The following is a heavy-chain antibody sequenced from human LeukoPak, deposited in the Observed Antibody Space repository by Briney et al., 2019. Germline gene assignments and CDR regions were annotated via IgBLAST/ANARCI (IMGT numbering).Heavy chain of an antibody. D-gene: IGHD3-22*01. CDR3: ASGSRGYYYDSSGYHREGMDV. CDR1: GFTVSSNY. V-gene: IGHV3-53*01. Sequence: PGGSLRLSCAASGFTVSSNYMSWVRQAPGKGLEWVSVIYSGGSTYYADSVKGRFTISRDNSKNTLYLQINSLRAEDTAVYYCASGSRGYYYDSSGYHREGMDVWGQGTTVTVSS. J-gene: IGHJ6*02. CDR2: IYSGGST.